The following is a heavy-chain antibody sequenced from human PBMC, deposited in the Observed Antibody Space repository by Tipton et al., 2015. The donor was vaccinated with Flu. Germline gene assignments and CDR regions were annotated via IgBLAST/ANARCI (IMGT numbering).Heavy chain of an antibody. D-gene: IGHD2-2*01. CDR1: GDSITNYY. V-gene: IGHV4-59*12. CDR2: IYYTGTT. J-gene: IGHJ6*02. CDR3: AREGPCSTSCYYYYYGMDV. Sequence: TLSLTCNVSGDSITNYYWSWIRQPPGKGLEWIGYIYYTGTTNYNPSLMSRVTMSVDTSKNQFSLKLSSVTAADTAVYYCAREGPCSTSCYYYYYGMDVWGQGTTVTVSS.